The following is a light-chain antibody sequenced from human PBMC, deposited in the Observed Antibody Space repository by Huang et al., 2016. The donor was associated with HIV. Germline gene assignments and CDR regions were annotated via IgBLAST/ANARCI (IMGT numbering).Light chain of an antibody. V-gene: IGKV4-1*01. CDR3: QQDYSVPRT. J-gene: IGKJ1*01. Sequence: DIVMTQSPDSLAVSLGERATINCRSSPSVLSSSNDKNYLTWDQQKPGQPPKLLIYWAATREAGVPERFSGSGSGTHFTLTIASLQAEDVAVYYCQQDYSVPRTFGQGTKVEIK. CDR1: PSVLSSSNDKNY. CDR2: WAA.